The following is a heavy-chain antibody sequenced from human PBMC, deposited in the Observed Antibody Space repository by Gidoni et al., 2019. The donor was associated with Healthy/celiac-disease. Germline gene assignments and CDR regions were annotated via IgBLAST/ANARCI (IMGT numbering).Heavy chain of an antibody. CDR1: GYTFTSYY. J-gene: IGHJ5*02. CDR2: INPSGGST. D-gene: IGHD6-6*01. V-gene: IGHV1-46*01. CDR3: AKAIGGCSSYGCGFDP. Sequence: QVQLVQSGSEVKKPGASVKVSCKASGYTFTSYYMHWVRQAPGQGLEWMGIINPSGGSTSYAQQFQGRVTMTRDTSTSTVYMELSSLRSEDTAVYYCAKAIGGCSSYGCGFDPWGQGTLVTVSS.